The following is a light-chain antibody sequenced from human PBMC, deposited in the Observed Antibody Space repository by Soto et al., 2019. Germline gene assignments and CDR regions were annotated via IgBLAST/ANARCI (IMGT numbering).Light chain of an antibody. J-gene: IGLJ3*02. CDR1: SGHSSYA. CDR3: QTWSTGIRV. Sequence: QLVLTQSPSASASLGASVKLTCTLSSGHSSYAIAWHQQQPEKGPRYLMKLNSDGSHSKGDGIPDRFSGSSSGAERYLTISSLQSEDEAYYYCQTWSTGIRVFGGGTKVTVL. V-gene: IGLV4-69*01. CDR2: LNSDGSH.